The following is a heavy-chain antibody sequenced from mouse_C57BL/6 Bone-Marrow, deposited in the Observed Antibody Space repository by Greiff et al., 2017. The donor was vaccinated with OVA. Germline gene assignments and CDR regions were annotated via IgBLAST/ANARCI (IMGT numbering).Heavy chain of an antibody. Sequence: VQLQQPGAELVMPGASVKLSCKASGYTFTSYWMHWVKQRPGQGLEWIGEIDPSDSYTNYNQKFKGKSTLTVDKSSSTAYMQLSSLTSEDSAVYYCARRDGYYDFDYWGQGTTLTVSS. J-gene: IGHJ2*01. D-gene: IGHD2-3*01. CDR1: GYTFTSYW. CDR3: ARRDGYYDFDY. CDR2: IDPSDSYT. V-gene: IGHV1-69*01.